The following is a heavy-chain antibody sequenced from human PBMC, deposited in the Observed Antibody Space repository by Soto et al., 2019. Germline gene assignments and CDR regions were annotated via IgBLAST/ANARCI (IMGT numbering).Heavy chain of an antibody. CDR1: GYTFTGYY. D-gene: IGHD3-3*01. V-gene: IGHV1-2*04. Sequence: VASVKVSCKASGYTFTGYYMHWVRQAPGQGLEWMGWINPNSGGTNYAQKFQGWVTMTRDTSISTAYMELSRLRSDDTAVYYCARCLGITIFGGVGSRACFDIWGQGTMVTVSS. CDR2: INPNSGGT. CDR3: ARCLGITIFGGVGSRACFDI. J-gene: IGHJ3*02.